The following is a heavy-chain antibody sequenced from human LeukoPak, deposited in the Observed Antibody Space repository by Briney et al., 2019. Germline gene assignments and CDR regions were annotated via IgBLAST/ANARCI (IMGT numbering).Heavy chain of an antibody. J-gene: IGHJ5*01. D-gene: IGHD3-10*01. Sequence: ASVKVSCKASGYTFTNYAMNWVRQAPGQGLEWMGWINTNTGNPTYAQGFTGRFVFSLDTSVSTAYLQISSLKAEDTAVYYCARVADYYGSGSYYKRSFDSWGQGTLVTVSS. CDR1: GYTFTNYA. CDR3: ARVADYYGSGSYYKRSFDS. V-gene: IGHV7-4-1*02. CDR2: INTNTGNP.